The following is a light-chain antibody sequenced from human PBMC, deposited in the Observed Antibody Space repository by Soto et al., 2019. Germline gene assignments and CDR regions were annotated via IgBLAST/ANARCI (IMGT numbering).Light chain of an antibody. CDR1: QSVGRNY. J-gene: IGKJ4*01. CDR3: QQYASSTLT. CDR2: DAS. V-gene: IGKV3-20*01. Sequence: EIVLTQSPGTLSVSPGERATLSCRASQSVGRNYLAWYQQKPGQAPRLLIYDASRRATGIPDRISGSGSGTDFTLTISRLEPEDFAVYYCQQYASSTLTFGGGTKVEAK.